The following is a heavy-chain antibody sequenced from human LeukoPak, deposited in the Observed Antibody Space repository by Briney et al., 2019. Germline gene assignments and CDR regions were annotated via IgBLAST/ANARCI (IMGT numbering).Heavy chain of an antibody. D-gene: IGHD3-3*01. CDR2: ISAYNGNT. Sequence: ASVKVSCKASGYTFTSYGISWVRQAPGQGLEWMGWISAYNGNTNYAQKLQGRVTMTTDTSTSTAYMELRSLRSDDTAVYYCARVVPKAYYDFWSGLNWFDPWGQGTLVTVSS. CDR3: ARVVPKAYYDFWSGLNWFDP. CDR1: GYTFTSYG. J-gene: IGHJ5*02. V-gene: IGHV1-18*01.